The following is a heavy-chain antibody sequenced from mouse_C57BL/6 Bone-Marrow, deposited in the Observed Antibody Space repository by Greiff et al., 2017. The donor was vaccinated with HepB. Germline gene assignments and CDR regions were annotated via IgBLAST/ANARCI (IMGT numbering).Heavy chain of an antibody. CDR3: ARGGIYDGYYPFAY. V-gene: IGHV1-9*01. J-gene: IGHJ3*01. Sequence: VQLQQSGAELMKPGASVKLSCKATGYTFTGYWIEWVNQRPGHGLEWIGEILPGSGSTNYNEKFKGKATFTADTSSNTAYMQLSSLTTEDSAIYYCARGGIYDGYYPFAYWGQGTLVTVSA. CDR2: ILPGSGST. CDR1: GYTFTGYW. D-gene: IGHD2-3*01.